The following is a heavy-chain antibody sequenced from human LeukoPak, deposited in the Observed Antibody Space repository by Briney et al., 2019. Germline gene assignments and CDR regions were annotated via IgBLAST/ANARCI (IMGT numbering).Heavy chain of an antibody. V-gene: IGHV4-59*01. D-gene: IGHD1-1*01. Sequence: PSETLSLTCTVSGGSISSYYWSWMRQPPGKGLEWIGYIYYSGSTNHNPSLKSRVTISVDTSKNQYSLKLSSVTAADTAVYYCARATTGTTNWFDPWGQGTLVTVSS. CDR2: IYYSGST. CDR3: ARATTGTTNWFDP. J-gene: IGHJ5*02. CDR1: GGSISSYY.